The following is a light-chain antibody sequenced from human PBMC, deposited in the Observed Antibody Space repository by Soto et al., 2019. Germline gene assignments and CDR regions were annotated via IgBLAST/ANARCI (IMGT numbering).Light chain of an antibody. CDR3: QQYASAPLT. V-gene: IGKV3-20*01. CDR2: GAF. J-gene: IGKJ4*01. CDR1: QTVSKNY. Sequence: EIVLTQSPGTLSLSPGERATLSCRASQTVSKNYLAWFQQNSGQAPRLLISGAFNRATGIPDRFSGSGTGTDFTLIISRLEPEDFTMYYCQQYASAPLTFGGGTKVEIK.